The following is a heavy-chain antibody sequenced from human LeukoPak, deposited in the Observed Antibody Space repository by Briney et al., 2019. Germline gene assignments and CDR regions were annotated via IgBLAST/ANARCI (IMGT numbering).Heavy chain of an antibody. D-gene: IGHD1-26*01. CDR3: ARTAGWELTNAFDI. V-gene: IGHV4-59*01. CDR1: GGSISSYY. J-gene: IGHJ3*02. CDR2: IYYSGST. Sequence: PSETLSLTCTVSGGSISSYYWSWIRQPPGKGLEWIGYIYYSGSTNYNPSLKSRVTISVDTSKNQFSLKLSSVTAADTAVYYCARTAGWELTNAFDIWGQGTMVTVSS.